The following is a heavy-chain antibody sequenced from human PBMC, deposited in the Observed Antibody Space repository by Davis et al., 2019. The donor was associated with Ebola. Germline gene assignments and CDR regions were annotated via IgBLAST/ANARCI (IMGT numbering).Heavy chain of an antibody. Sequence: ASAKVSCKASGYTFTGYYMHWVRQAPGQGLEWMGIINPSGGSTSYAQKFQGRVTMTRDTSTSTVYMELSSLRSEDTAVYYCARDMAGILGYCSSTSCSPLAYYYYMDVWGKGTTVTVSS. CDR2: INPSGGST. CDR1: GYTFTGYY. J-gene: IGHJ6*03. D-gene: IGHD2-2*01. V-gene: IGHV1-46*01. CDR3: ARDMAGILGYCSSTSCSPLAYYYYMDV.